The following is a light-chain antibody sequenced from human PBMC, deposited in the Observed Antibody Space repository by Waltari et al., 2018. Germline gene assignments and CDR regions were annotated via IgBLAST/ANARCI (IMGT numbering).Light chain of an antibody. CDR2: WAT. CDR3: QQYYNTPLT. Sequence: IVMTQSPDSLAVSLGERATINCKSSQTVLTSSNNKNYLPWYQQKPRQPPNLLISWATTRESGVPLRFSGSGSETDFTLTSSRLQAEDVAVYYCQQYYNTPLTFGGGTKVEIK. CDR1: QTVLTSSNNKNY. V-gene: IGKV4-1*01. J-gene: IGKJ4*01.